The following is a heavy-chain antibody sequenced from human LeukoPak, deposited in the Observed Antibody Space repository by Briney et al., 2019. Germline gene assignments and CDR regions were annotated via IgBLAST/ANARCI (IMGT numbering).Heavy chain of an antibody. V-gene: IGHV3-30*04. CDR1: GFTFSSYA. CDR3: ARGGWAPGPEKSECSDY. CDR2: ISYDGSNK. Sequence: GGSLRLSCAASGFTFSSYAMHWVRQAPGKGLEWVAVISYDGSNKYYAESVKGQFTISRDNSKNTLYLQMNSLRAEDTDVYYCARGGWAPGPEKSECSDYWGQGTLVTVSS. J-gene: IGHJ4*02. D-gene: IGHD2-15*01.